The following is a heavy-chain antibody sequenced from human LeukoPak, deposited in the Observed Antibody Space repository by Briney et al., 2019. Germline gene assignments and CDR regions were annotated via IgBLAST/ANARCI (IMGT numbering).Heavy chain of an antibody. J-gene: IGHJ4*02. CDR2: IKPKSNGGAT. CDR3: TTDGVFYSSTFDC. Sequence: GGSLRLSCAVSGLTFSNAWMSWVRQAPGKGLEWVGRIKPKSNGGATDYAAPVKGRLTISRDDSRNTLYLQMNSLKTEDTAVYYCTTDGVFYSSTFDCWGQGTLVTVSS. V-gene: IGHV3-15*01. CDR1: GLTFSNAW. D-gene: IGHD2-15*01.